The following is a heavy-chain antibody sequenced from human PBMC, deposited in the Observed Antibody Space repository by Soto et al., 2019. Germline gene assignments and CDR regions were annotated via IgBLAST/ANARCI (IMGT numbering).Heavy chain of an antibody. CDR1: GASISVHSYY. Sequence: NPSETLSLTCTVSGASISVHSYYWTWIRQPPGKGLEWIGSSYYSGTTYFNPSLKSRATISVDTSKNQFSLRLTSVTAADTAIYYCTRRYNWNDNYFDPCGPGALVTVSS. V-gene: IGHV4-39*01. CDR2: SYYSGTT. CDR3: TRRYNWNDNYFDP. J-gene: IGHJ5*02. D-gene: IGHD1-20*01.